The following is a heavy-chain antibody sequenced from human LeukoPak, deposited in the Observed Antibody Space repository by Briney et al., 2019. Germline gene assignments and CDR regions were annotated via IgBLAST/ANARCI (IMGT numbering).Heavy chain of an antibody. D-gene: IGHD6-19*01. V-gene: IGHV3-74*01. CDR3: ARDGYSSGWAY. CDR2: INSDGSST. CDR1: GFTLSNYW. Sequence: QSGGSLRLSCSASGFTLSNYWIHWVRQAPGKGLVWVSRINSDGSSTSYADSVKGRFTISRDNAKNTLYLQMNSLRAEDTAVYYCARDGYSSGWAYWGQGTLVTVSS. J-gene: IGHJ4*02.